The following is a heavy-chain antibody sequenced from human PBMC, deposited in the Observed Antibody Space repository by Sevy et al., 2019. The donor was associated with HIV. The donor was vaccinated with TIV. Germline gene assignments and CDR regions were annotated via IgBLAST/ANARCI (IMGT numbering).Heavy chain of an antibody. CDR2: LSSGCGEI. CDR3: ARAGCTKPHDY. D-gene: IGHD2-8*01. J-gene: IGHJ4*02. V-gene: IGHV3-23*01. Sequence: GGSLRLSCAASGFTFSKYSMSWVRQPPGKGLEWVSTLSSGCGEINYADSVKGRFTISRVNSKSSVYLQMNNLRPEDTAVYYCARAGCTKPHDYWGQGTLVTVSS. CDR1: GFTFSKYS.